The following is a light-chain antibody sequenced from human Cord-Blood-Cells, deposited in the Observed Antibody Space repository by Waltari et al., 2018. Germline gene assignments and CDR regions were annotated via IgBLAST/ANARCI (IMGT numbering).Light chain of an antibody. CDR2: QDS. CDR1: KLGDKY. Sequence: SYELTQPPSVSVSPGQTASITCSGDKLGDKYACWYQQKPGQSPVLVIYQDSKRPSGIPDRFLGSNSGNTATLTISGTQAMDEADYYCQAWDSSTVVFGGGTKLTVL. V-gene: IGLV3-1*01. CDR3: QAWDSSTVV. J-gene: IGLJ2*01.